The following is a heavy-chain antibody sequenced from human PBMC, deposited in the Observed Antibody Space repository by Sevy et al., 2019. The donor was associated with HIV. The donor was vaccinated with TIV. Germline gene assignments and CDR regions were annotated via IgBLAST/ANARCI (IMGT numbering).Heavy chain of an antibody. Sequence: SETLSLTCTVSGGSVSSGSYYWSWIRQPPGKGLEWIGYIYYSGSTNYNPSLKSRVTISVDTSKNQFSLKLSSVTAVDTAVYYCARDVSGPYSGSKNNWFDPWGQGTLVTVSS. CDR2: IYYSGST. D-gene: IGHD1-26*01. J-gene: IGHJ5*02. CDR1: GGSVSSGSYY. CDR3: ARDVSGPYSGSKNNWFDP. V-gene: IGHV4-61*01.